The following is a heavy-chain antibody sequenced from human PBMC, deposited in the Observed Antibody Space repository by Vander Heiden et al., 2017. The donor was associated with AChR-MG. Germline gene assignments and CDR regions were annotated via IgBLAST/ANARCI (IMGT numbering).Heavy chain of an antibody. J-gene: IGHJ4*02. D-gene: IGHD1-26*01. CDR3: ARELTGSFYFDF. CDR2: INPSLDST. CDR1: GFTFTNYH. V-gene: IGHV1-46*03. Sequence: QVQLVQSGAEVKKPGAPRKVSCTTPGFTFTNYHMHWVRQAPGQGLEWVGTINPSLDSTHYAQKFQGRVRMTRDTSTKTVYMDMTSLRPEDTAVYFCARELTGSFYFDFWGQGSLVTVSS.